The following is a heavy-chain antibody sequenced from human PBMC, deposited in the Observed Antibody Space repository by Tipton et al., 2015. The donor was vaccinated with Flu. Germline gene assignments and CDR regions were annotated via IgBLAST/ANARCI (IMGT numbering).Heavy chain of an antibody. V-gene: IGHV4-38-2*01. CDR1: GYSIRSSNYY. J-gene: IGHJ5*02. D-gene: IGHD4-11*01. CDR3: ARRDYSNYVSEPKNWFDP. CDR2: IFHSGDT. Sequence: TLSLTCAVSGYSIRSSNYYWGWIRQPPGKWLEWIGSIFHSGDTYHNPSLKSRVTISVDTSKNQFSLKLRSVTAADTAVYYCARRDYSNYVSEPKNWFDPWGQGALVTVSS.